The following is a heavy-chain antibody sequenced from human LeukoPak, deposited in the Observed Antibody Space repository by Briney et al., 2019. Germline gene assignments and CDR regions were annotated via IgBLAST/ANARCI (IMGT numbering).Heavy chain of an antibody. V-gene: IGHV4-4*07. CDR2: IYSSGGT. Sequence: SETLSLTCTVSGGSTSDYYWSWIRQPAGRGLEWIGRIYSSGGTTYSPSLNSRVTMSVDRSKNQFSLKLDSVTAADTAVYYCARDKSVYHGDYFDYWGQGILITVSS. CDR3: ARDKSVYHGDYFDY. J-gene: IGHJ4*02. D-gene: IGHD3-3*01. CDR1: GGSTSDYY.